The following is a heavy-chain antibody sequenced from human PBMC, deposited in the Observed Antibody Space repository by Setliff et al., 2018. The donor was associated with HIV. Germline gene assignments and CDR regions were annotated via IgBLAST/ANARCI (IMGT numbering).Heavy chain of an antibody. V-gene: IGHV1-2*02. CDR1: GYTFSGYY. CDR3: ARDWTYCGSPSCSSWVDP. D-gene: IGHD2-2*01. CDR2: INLNSGGT. Sequence: ASVKVSCKASGYTFSGYYMHWVRQAPGQGLEWMGWINLNSGGTNYAQKFQGRVTLTRDTSASTAYMELSSLTSEDTAVYYCARDWTYCGSPSCSSWVDPWGQGTLVTVSS. J-gene: IGHJ5*02.